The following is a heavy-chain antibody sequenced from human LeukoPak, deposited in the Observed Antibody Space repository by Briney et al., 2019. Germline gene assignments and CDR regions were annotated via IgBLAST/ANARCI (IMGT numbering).Heavy chain of an antibody. J-gene: IGHJ4*02. CDR3: ARDVLPSDGFWCGYNPGY. CDR1: GLTVSAVR. Sequence: GGSLRLSCAASGLTVSAVRMSWCPQAPRKGLWCVANIKVDGSKQIYVDSVKGRFSISRDNAEDSLYLQMHSLRAEDTAVYYCARDVLPSDGFWCGYNPGYWGLGTLVTVSS. V-gene: IGHV3-7*01. D-gene: IGHD3-3*01. CDR2: IKVDGSKQ.